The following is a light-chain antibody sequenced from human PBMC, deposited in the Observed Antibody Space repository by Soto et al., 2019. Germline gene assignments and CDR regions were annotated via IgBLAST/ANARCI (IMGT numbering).Light chain of an antibody. J-gene: IGKJ1*01. CDR1: QGIADY. V-gene: IGKV1-16*02. CDR3: QQYYTYPRA. CDR2: AAS. Sequence: DIQMTQSPSSLSASVGDRVAITCRASQGIADYVAWFQQKPGGAPNSLIYAASILQSRVPSKFSGSGSGPDFTITISSIQPEAFSTYFCQQYYTYPRAFGPGTKV.